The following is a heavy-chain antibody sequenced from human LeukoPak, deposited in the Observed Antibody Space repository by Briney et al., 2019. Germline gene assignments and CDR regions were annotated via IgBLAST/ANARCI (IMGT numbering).Heavy chain of an antibody. CDR3: ARHRFGEFN. J-gene: IGHJ4*02. CDR1: GGSISSGGYY. V-gene: IGHV4-30-2*01. Sequence: SQTLSLTCTVSGGSISSGGYYWSWIRQPPGKGLEWIGYIYHSGSTYYNPSLKSRVTISVDRSKNQFSLKLSSVTAADTAVYYCARHRFGEFNWGQGTLVTVSS. D-gene: IGHD3-10*01. CDR2: IYHSGST.